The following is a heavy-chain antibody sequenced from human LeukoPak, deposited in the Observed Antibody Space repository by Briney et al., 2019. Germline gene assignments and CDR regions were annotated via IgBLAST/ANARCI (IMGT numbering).Heavy chain of an antibody. J-gene: IGHJ4*02. CDR1: GFTFVDYG. D-gene: IGHD3-9*01. CDR2: INWNGGST. Sequence: GGSLRLSCAASGFTFVDYGMSWVRQAPGKGLEWVSGINWNGGSTGYADSVKGRFTISRDNAKNSLYLQMNSLRAEDTALYYCARAYNPYDILTGYYYFDYWGQGTLVTVSS. CDR3: ARAYNPYDILTGYYYFDY. V-gene: IGHV3-20*04.